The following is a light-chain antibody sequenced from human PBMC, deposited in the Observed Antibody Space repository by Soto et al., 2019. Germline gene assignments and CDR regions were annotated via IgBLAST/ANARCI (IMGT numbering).Light chain of an antibody. J-gene: IGKJ1*01. Sequence: EIVLTQSPATLSLSPGERATLSCRASQSVSSYLAWYQQKPGQAPRLLIYDASNRATGIPARFSGSGSGTDFTLTISSLEPEDFEVYYCQQRSNWPTWTFGQGTKVDIK. V-gene: IGKV3-11*01. CDR3: QQRSNWPTWT. CDR1: QSVSSY. CDR2: DAS.